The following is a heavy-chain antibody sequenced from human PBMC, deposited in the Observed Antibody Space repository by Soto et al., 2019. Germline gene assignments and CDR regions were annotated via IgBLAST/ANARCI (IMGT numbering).Heavy chain of an antibody. CDR1: GGTFNNYP. Sequence: QVQLEQSGAEVRKPGSSVKVSCKASGGTFNNYPITWVRQAPGQGLEWMGSSIPIYGTANYAQMFRGRVTITVDESTSTAYMELRSLTSEDTAVYYCARGRGYSGDDHYYYFDMDVWGQGTTVTVSS. D-gene: IGHD5-12*01. V-gene: IGHV1-69*18. J-gene: IGHJ6*02. CDR3: ARGRGYSGDDHYYYFDMDV. CDR2: SIPIYGTA.